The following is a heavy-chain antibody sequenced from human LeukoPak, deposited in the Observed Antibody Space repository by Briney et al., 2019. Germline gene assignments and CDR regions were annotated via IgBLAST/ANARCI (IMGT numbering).Heavy chain of an antibody. CDR3: ASLGAMDPDGLDY. J-gene: IGHJ4*02. Sequence: PSETLSLTCTVSGGSISSYYWSWIRQPPGKGLEWIGYIYYSGSTNYNPSLKSRVTISVDTSKNQFSLKLSSVTAADTAVYYCASLGAMDPDGLDYWGQGTLVTVSS. CDR2: IYYSGST. CDR1: GGSISSYY. D-gene: IGHD5-18*01. V-gene: IGHV4-59*01.